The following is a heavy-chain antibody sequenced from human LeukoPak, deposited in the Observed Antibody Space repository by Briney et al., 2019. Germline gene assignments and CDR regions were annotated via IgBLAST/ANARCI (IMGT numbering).Heavy chain of an antibody. Sequence: SETLSLTCTVSGGSISSGDYYWSWIRQPPGKGLEWIGYIYYSGSTYYNPSLKSRVTISVDTSKNQFSLKLSSVTAADTVVYYCARCYDFWSGYPFDYWGQGTLVTVSS. CDR2: IYYSGST. CDR1: GGSISSGDYY. J-gene: IGHJ4*02. D-gene: IGHD3-3*01. V-gene: IGHV4-61*08. CDR3: ARCYDFWSGYPFDY.